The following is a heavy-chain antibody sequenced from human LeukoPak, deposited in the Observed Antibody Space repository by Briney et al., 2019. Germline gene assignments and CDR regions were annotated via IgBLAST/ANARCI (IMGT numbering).Heavy chain of an antibody. CDR2: MNPNSGNT. CDR3: ARGPGVVVTLSYDAFDI. D-gene: IGHD3-22*01. Sequence: GASVKVSCKASGYTFTSYDINWVRQATGQGLEWMGWMNPNSGNTGYAQKFQGRVTITRNTSISTAYMELSSLRSEDTAVYYCARGPGVVVTLSYDAFDIWGQGTMVTVSS. CDR1: GYTFTSYD. V-gene: IGHV1-8*03. J-gene: IGHJ3*02.